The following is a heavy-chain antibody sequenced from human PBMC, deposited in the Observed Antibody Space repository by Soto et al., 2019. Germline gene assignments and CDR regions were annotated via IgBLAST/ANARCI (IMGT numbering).Heavy chain of an antibody. CDR3: ATIRVRGGPLRFDD. D-gene: IGHD4-17*01. V-gene: IGHV1-69*06. J-gene: IGHJ5*01. Sequence: QVQLVQSGAEVRKPGSSVKVSCKTSGGLISKYSFNWVRQAPGQGLEWMGGVLPISGSTDYAQKFQGRLTITADRSTSSVYMELSRLRSDDTANYYCATIRVRGGPLRFDDGCQGILISVSS. CDR1: GGLISKYS. CDR2: VLPISGST.